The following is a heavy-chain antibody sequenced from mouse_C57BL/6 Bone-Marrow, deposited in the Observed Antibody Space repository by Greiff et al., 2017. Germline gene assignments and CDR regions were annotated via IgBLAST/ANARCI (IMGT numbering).Heavy chain of an antibody. J-gene: IGHJ4*01. CDR2: ISSGSSTI. V-gene: IGHV5-17*01. CDR3: ARGGIYYYGSSFYAMDY. D-gene: IGHD1-1*01. Sequence: EVMLVESGGGLVKPGGSLKLSCAASGFTFSDYGMHWVRQAPEKGLEWVAYISSGSSTIYYADTVKGRFTISRDNAKNTLFLQMTSLRSEDTAMYYCARGGIYYYGSSFYAMDYWGQGTSVTVSS. CDR1: GFTFSDYG.